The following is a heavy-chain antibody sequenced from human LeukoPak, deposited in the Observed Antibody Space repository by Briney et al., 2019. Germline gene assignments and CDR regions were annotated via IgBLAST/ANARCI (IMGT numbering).Heavy chain of an antibody. J-gene: IGHJ6*03. V-gene: IGHV3-23*01. CDR3: AKGRVGANPYYYYYMDV. D-gene: IGHD1-26*01. CDR2: ISGSGGST. Sequence: GGSLRLSCAASGFTFSSYAMSWVRQAPGKGLEWVSAISGSGGSTYYADSVKGRFTISRDNSKNTLYLQMNSLRAEDTAVYYCAKGRVGANPYYYYYMDVWGKGTTVTVSS. CDR1: GFTFSSYA.